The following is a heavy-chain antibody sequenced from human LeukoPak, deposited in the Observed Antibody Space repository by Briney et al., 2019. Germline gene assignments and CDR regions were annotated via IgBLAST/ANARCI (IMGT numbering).Heavy chain of an antibody. CDR3: ARVKVSGSSDY. Sequence: ASVKVPCKASGYTFTGYYMHWVRQAPGQGLEWMGCINPNSGGTNYAQTFQGRVTMTTDTSISTAYMELSRLRSDDTAVYYCARVKVSGSSDYGGQGTLVTVSS. D-gene: IGHD2-2*01. V-gene: IGHV1-2*02. CDR2: INPNSGGT. J-gene: IGHJ4*02. CDR1: GYTFTGYY.